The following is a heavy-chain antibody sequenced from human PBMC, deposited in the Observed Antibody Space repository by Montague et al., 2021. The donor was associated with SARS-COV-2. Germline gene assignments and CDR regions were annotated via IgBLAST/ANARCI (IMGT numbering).Heavy chain of an antibody. Sequence: SLRLSCAASGFTFSSYAMSWVRQAPGKGLEWVSAISGSGGSTYYADSVKGRFTISRDNSKNTLYLQMNSLRAEYTAVYYCANTPLFYDFWSGYTQDYFDYWGQGTLVTVSS. CDR1: GFTFSSYA. CDR2: ISGSGGST. V-gene: IGHV3-23*01. J-gene: IGHJ4*02. CDR3: ANTPLFYDFWSGYTQDYFDY. D-gene: IGHD3-3*01.